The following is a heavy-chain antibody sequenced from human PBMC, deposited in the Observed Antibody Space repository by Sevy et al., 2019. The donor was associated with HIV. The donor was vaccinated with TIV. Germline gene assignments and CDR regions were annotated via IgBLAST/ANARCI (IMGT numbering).Heavy chain of an antibody. D-gene: IGHD2-15*01. CDR3: ARHCSGGSCYSLLPHYYYGMDV. Sequence: GGSLRLSCAASGFTFSDYYMSWIRQAPGKGLEWVSYISSSGSTIYYADSVKGRFTISRDNAKNSLYLQMNSLRAEDTAVYYCARHCSGGSCYSLLPHYYYGMDVWGQGTTVTVSS. J-gene: IGHJ6*02. V-gene: IGHV3-11*01. CDR1: GFTFSDYY. CDR2: ISSSGSTI.